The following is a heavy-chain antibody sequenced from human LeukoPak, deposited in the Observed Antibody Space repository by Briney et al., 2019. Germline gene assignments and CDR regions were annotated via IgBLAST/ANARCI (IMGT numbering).Heavy chain of an antibody. CDR1: GFTVSSNY. D-gene: IGHD2-15*01. CDR2: IYSSGST. Sequence: PGGSLRLSCAASGFTVSSNYMSWVRQAPGKGLEWVSVIYSSGSTYYADSVKGRFTISRDNSKNTLYLQMNSLRAEDTAVYYCARDLGYCSGGSCWGQGTLVTVSS. CDR3: ARDLGYCSGGSC. J-gene: IGHJ4*02. V-gene: IGHV3-53*01.